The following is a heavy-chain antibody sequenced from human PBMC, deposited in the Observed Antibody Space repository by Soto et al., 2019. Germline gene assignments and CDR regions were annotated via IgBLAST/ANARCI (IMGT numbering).Heavy chain of an antibody. J-gene: IGHJ5*02. CDR3: ARVRGGDERGDWVDP. CDR2: IYHSGST. D-gene: IGHD2-21*02. V-gene: IGHV4-31*03. CDR1: GGSIRSGGSY. Sequence: QVQLQESGPGLVKPSQTLSLTCTVSGGSIRSGGSYWGWIRQYPGKGLEWIGYIYHSGSTYYNPSLKSRVTRSGDTAKNQFARKRSAVTAADTAVYDCARVRGGDERGDWVDPGGQGTLVTVSS.